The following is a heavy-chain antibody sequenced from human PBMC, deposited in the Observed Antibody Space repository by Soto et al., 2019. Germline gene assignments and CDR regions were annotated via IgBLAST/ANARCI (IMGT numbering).Heavy chain of an antibody. CDR2: IYYSGST. V-gene: IGHV4-59*01. CDR1: GGSISSYY. Sequence: SETLSLTCTVSGGSISSYYWSWIRQPPGKGLEWIGYIYYSGSTNYNPSLKSRVTISVDTSKNQFSLKLSSVTAADTAVYYCARGVKLLPTRFYYFDYWGQGTLVTVSS. D-gene: IGHD2-15*01. J-gene: IGHJ4*02. CDR3: ARGVKLLPTRFYYFDY.